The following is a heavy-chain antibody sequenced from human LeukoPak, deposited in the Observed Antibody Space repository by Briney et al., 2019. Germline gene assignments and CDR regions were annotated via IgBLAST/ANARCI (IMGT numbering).Heavy chain of an antibody. V-gene: IGHV4-61*02. CDR1: GGSISSGSYY. Sequence: SQTLSLTCTVSGGSISSGSYYWSWIRQPAGKGLEWIGRTYTSGSTNYNPSLKSRVTISVDTSKNQFSLKLSSVTAADTAVYYCAREQRMYYDILTGYYHPNYFDYWGQGTLVTVSS. CDR2: TYTSGST. CDR3: AREQRMYYDILTGYYHPNYFDY. D-gene: IGHD3-9*01. J-gene: IGHJ4*02.